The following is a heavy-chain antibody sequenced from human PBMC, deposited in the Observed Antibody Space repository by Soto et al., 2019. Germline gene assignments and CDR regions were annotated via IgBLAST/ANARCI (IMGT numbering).Heavy chain of an antibody. Sequence: ASVKVSCKASGYTFTSYGISWVRQAPGQGLEWMGWISAYNGNTNYAQKLQGRVTMTTDTSTSTAYMELRSLRSDDTAVYYCARGRRLGDYYYYMDVWGKGTTVTVSS. J-gene: IGHJ6*03. D-gene: IGHD3-16*01. CDR3: ARGRRLGDYYYYMDV. CDR2: ISAYNGNT. CDR1: GYTFTSYG. V-gene: IGHV1-18*01.